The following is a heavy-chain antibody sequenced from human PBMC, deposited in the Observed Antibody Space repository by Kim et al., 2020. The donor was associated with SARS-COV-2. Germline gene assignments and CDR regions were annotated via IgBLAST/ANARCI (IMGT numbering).Heavy chain of an antibody. D-gene: IGHD6-19*01. CDR2: IYSGGST. CDR1: GFTVSSNY. CDR3: ARFGSSGWEKVEYFDY. V-gene: IGHV3-53*01. J-gene: IGHJ4*02. Sequence: GGSLRLSCAASGFTVSSNYMSWVRQAPGKGLEWVSVIYSGGSTYYADSVKGRFTISRDNSKNTLYLQMNSLRAEDTAVYYCARFGSSGWEKVEYFDYWGQGTLVTVSS.